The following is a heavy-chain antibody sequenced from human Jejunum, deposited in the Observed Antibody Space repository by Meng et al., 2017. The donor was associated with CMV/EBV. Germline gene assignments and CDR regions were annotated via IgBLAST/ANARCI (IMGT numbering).Heavy chain of an antibody. D-gene: IGHD1-14*01. V-gene: IGHV4-30-4*01. CDR1: GDSISSGDSY. CDR2: IYESGST. CDR3: AREGTNSYYFDY. J-gene: IGHJ4*02. Sequence: QVQLQESGPGLVKPSQTLSLTCGVSGDSISSGDSYWRWIRQPPGKGLEWIGYIYESGSTSYNPSLESRVTISVDTSKNQFSLKVMSVTAADTAVYYCAREGTNSYYFDYWGQGTLVTVSS.